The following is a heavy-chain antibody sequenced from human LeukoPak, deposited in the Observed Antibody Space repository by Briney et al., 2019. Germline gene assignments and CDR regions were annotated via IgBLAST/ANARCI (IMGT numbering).Heavy chain of an antibody. CDR2: INPNSGGT. CDR1: GYTFTGYY. V-gene: IGHV1-2*02. CDR3: AKEAAAGRDPPDY. D-gene: IGHD6-13*01. J-gene: IGHJ4*02. Sequence: ASVKVSCKASGYTFTGYYMHWVRQAPGQGLEWMGWINPNSGGTNYAQKFQGRVTMTRDTSISTAYMGLSRLRSDDTAVYYCAKEAAAGRDPPDYWGQGTLVTVSP.